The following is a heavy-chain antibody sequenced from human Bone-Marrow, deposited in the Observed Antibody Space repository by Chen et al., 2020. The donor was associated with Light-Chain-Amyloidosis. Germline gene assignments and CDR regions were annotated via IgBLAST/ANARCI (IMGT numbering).Heavy chain of an antibody. CDR2: INTDGSST. D-gene: IGHD2-2*01. Sequence: EVQLVESGGGLVQPGGSLRLSCVASGFTFSSYWMHWVRQAPGKGLVWVSRINTDGSSTSYADSVKGRFTFSRDNAKNTLFLQMSSLRADDTAVYYCARDSDCRSTSCYPLGTFDIWGQGTMVTVSS. CDR1: GFTFSSYW. J-gene: IGHJ3*02. CDR3: ARDSDCRSTSCYPLGTFDI. V-gene: IGHV3-74*01.